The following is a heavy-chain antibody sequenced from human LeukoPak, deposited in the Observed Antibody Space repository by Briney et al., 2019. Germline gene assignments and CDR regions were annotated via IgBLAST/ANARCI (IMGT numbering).Heavy chain of an antibody. D-gene: IGHD5-12*01. V-gene: IGHV1-18*01. CDR3: ARATLDIVATTVDY. Sequence: ASVKVSCKASGYTFTSYGISWVRQAPGQGLEWMGWISAYNGNTNYAQKLQGRVTMTTDTSTSTAYMELRSLRSDDTAVYYCARATLDIVATTVDYWGQGTLVTVSS. J-gene: IGHJ4*02. CDR2: ISAYNGNT. CDR1: GYTFTSYG.